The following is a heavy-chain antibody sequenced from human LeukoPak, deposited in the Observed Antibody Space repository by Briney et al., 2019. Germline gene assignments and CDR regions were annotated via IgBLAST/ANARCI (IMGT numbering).Heavy chain of an antibody. V-gene: IGHV1-18*01. Sequence: ASVKVSCKASGYTFTSYGISWVRQAPGQGLEWMGWISAYNGNTNYAQKLQGRVTMTTDTSTSTAYMELRSLRSDDTAVYYCARGCSGGSCYSVRHQRNWFDPWGQGTLVTVSS. D-gene: IGHD2-15*01. J-gene: IGHJ5*02. CDR1: GYTFTSYG. CDR3: ARGCSGGSCYSVRHQRNWFDP. CDR2: ISAYNGNT.